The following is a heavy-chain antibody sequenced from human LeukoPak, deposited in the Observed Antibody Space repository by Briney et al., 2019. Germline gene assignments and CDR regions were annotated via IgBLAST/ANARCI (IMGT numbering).Heavy chain of an antibody. Sequence: ASVKVSCKASGYTFTSYGISWVRQAPGQGLEWMGWISAYNGNTNYAQKFQGRVTITADESTSTAYMELNSLRSEDTAVYYCARDQGYSYGPARNYFDYWGQGTLVTVSS. CDR2: ISAYNGNT. V-gene: IGHV1-18*01. J-gene: IGHJ4*02. D-gene: IGHD5-18*01. CDR3: ARDQGYSYGPARNYFDY. CDR1: GYTFTSYG.